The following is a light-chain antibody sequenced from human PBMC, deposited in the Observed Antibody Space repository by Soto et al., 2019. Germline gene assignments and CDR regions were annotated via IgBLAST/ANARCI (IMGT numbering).Light chain of an antibody. V-gene: IGLV2-18*02. CDR1: SSDVGTYNR. CDR3: SSYTSSSTI. CDR2: EVS. J-gene: IGLJ1*01. Sequence: QSALTQPPSVSGSPGQSVTISCTGTSSDVGTYNRVSWYQQSPGTAPKLMIYEVSNWPSGVPDRFSGSKSGNTASLTISGLQAEDEADYYCSSYTSSSTIFGTGTKLTVL.